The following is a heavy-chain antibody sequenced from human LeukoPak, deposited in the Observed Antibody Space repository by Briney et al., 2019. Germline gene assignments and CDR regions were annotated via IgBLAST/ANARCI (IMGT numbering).Heavy chain of an antibody. J-gene: IGHJ3*02. CDR3: AKENHTAMVVAFDI. CDR2: ISYDGSNK. Sequence: GRSLRLSCAASGFTFSSYGMHWVRQAPGKGLEWVAVISYDGSNKYYADSVKGRFTISRDNSKNTLYLQMNSLRAEDTAVYYCAKENHTAMVVAFDIWGQRAMVTVSS. D-gene: IGHD5-18*01. V-gene: IGHV3-30*18. CDR1: GFTFSSYG.